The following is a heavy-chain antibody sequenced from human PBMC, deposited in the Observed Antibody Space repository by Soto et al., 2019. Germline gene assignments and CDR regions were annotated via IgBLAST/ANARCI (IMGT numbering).Heavy chain of an antibody. D-gene: IGHD2-15*01. Sequence: SETLSLTCTVSGGSISSGGYYWSWIRQHPGKGLEWIGYIYYSGSTYYNPSLKSRVTISVDTSKNQFSLKLSSVTAADTAVYYCARYLPETTLGYYYYMDVWGKGTTVTVSS. J-gene: IGHJ6*03. CDR1: GGSISSGGYY. CDR3: ARYLPETTLGYYYYMDV. CDR2: IYYSGST. V-gene: IGHV4-31*03.